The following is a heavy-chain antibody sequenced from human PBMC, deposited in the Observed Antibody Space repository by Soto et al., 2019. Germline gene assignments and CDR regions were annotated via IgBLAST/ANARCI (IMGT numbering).Heavy chain of an antibody. CDR3: AKDLLFTYCTNGVCPEYYYYYGMDV. CDR2: ISCSGGST. J-gene: IGHJ6*02. D-gene: IGHD2-8*01. Sequence: PGGSLRLSCAASGFTFSSYSMSWVRQAPGKGLEWVSAISCSGGSTYYADSVKGRFTISRDNSKNTLYLQMNSLRAEDMAVYYCAKDLLFTYCTNGVCPEYYYYYGMDVWGQGTTVTVSS. CDR1: GFTFSSYS. V-gene: IGHV3-23*01.